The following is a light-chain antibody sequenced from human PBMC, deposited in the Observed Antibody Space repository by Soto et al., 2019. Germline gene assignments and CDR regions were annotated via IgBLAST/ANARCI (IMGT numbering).Light chain of an antibody. CDR1: QSVTSSY. CDR3: QQYASSRT. CDR2: GVS. J-gene: IGKJ1*01. Sequence: EIVLTQSPATLSLSPGERATLPCRASQSVTSSYLAWYQQTPGQAPRLLIYGVSSRATGIPGRFSGSGSGTDFTLTISRLEPEDVALYYCQQYASSRTFGQGTKVDIK. V-gene: IGKV3-20*01.